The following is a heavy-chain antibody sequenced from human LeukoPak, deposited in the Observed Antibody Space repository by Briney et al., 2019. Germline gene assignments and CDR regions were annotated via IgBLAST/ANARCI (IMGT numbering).Heavy chain of an antibody. CDR3: ARHPYTSSCTIPECYRWYDP. CDR1: GYTFTNYW. V-gene: IGHV5-51*01. Sequence: GESLKISCQGSGYTFTNYWIGWVRQMPGKGLEWVGIIYPGDSVARYSPSFEGQVTISADKSISTAYLQWSSLRASDTAIYYCARHPYTSSCTIPECYRWYDPWGQGTLVTVSS. J-gene: IGHJ5*02. D-gene: IGHD2-8*01. CDR2: IYPGDSVA.